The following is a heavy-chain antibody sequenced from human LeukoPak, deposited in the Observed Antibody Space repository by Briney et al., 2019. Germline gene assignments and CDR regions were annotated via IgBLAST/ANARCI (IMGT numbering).Heavy chain of an antibody. J-gene: IGHJ4*02. Sequence: PGGSLRLSCAASGFTFSNYWMTWVRQSPGKGLEWVAIIKHDGSDKYCVDSVKGRFTISRDSAKNSLYLQMSSLRAEDTAVYYCARGGHRQKEFWGQGTLVTVSS. CDR1: GFTFSNYW. CDR3: ARGGHRQKEF. CDR2: IKHDGSDK. V-gene: IGHV3-7*01. D-gene: IGHD3-10*01.